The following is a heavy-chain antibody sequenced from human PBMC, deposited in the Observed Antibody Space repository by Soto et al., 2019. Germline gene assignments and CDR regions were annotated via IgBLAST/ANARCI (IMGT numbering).Heavy chain of an antibody. CDR2: ITNRGTHT. CDR3: ARAHEVAWFDS. J-gene: IGHJ5*01. CDR1: GFSFSSYT. Sequence: NPGGSLRLSCTASGFSFSSYTMNWVRLAPGKGLQWVASITNRGTHTYSADSVKGRFTISRDNDKNSLYLQMNNLRAEDTATYYCARAHEVAWFDSWGLGTLVTVSS. D-gene: IGHD2-15*01. V-gene: IGHV3-21*06.